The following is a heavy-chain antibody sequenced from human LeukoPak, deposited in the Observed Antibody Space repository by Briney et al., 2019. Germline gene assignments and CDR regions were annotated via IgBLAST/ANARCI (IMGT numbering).Heavy chain of an antibody. CDR1: GYTFTSYA. CDR2: INAGNGNT. V-gene: IGHV1-3*01. D-gene: IGHD6-13*01. CDR3: ARDVPYSSSWYVYYYGMDV. J-gene: IGHJ6*02. Sequence: ASVKVSCKASGYTFTSYAMHWVRQAPGQRREWMGWINAGNGNTKYSQKFQGRVTITRHTSASTAYMELSSLRSEDTAVYYCARDVPYSSSWYVYYYGMDVWGQGTTVTASS.